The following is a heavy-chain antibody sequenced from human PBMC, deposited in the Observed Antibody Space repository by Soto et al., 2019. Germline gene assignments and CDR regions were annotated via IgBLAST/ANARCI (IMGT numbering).Heavy chain of an antibody. Sequence: EVQLVESGGNLVQPGGSLRLSCVGSGFTFSSNWMTWVRQAPGKGLEWVGNIRQDGSEKNYVDSVKGRFTISRDNAKNSLDLQKDSLRAEDTAVYYCAGAIVVARGVRDFRSWGPGTLGPVSS. CDR3: AGAIVVARGVRDFRS. V-gene: IGHV3-7*04. D-gene: IGHD2-2*01. CDR1: GFTFSSNW. CDR2: IRQDGSEK. J-gene: IGHJ4*02.